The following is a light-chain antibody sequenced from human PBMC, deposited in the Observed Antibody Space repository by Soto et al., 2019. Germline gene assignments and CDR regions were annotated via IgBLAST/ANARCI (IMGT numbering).Light chain of an antibody. CDR3: QQYNSYSYT. CDR1: QSISGW. Sequence: DIQMTQSPSTLSASVGDRVTITCRASQSISGWLAWYQQKPGKAPKLLIYDASSLESGVPSRFSGSGSGTEFTLTISSLQPDDFATYYCQQYNSYSYTFGKGTKLEIK. V-gene: IGKV1-5*01. J-gene: IGKJ2*01. CDR2: DAS.